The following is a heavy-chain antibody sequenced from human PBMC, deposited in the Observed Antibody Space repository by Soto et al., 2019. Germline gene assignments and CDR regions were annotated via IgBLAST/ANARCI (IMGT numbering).Heavy chain of an antibody. D-gene: IGHD2-15*01. CDR1: GGSFSGYY. J-gene: IGHJ4*02. Sequence: SETLSLTCAVYGGSFSGYYWSWIRQPPGKGLEWIGEINHSGSTNYNPSLKSRVTISVDTSKNQFSLKLSSVTAADTAVYYCARAAPRYCSGGSCYYGMEYWGQGTLVTVS. V-gene: IGHV4-34*01. CDR2: INHSGST. CDR3: ARAAPRYCSGGSCYYGMEY.